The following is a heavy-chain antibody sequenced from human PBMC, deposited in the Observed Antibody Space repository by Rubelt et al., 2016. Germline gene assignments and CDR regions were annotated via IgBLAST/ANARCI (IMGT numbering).Heavy chain of an antibody. D-gene: IGHD6-6*01. CDR1: GYTFSTYG. Sequence: QVRLVQSGAEVKKPGASVKVSCKASGYTFSTYGISWVRQAPGQGLEWMGWISAYNGNTNYAQKPQGRVTMTTDTSTSTAYMELRSLRSDDTAVYYCARVGALAARKIYYFDYWGQGTLVTVSS. J-gene: IGHJ4*02. CDR3: ARVGALAARKIYYFDY. CDR2: ISAYNGNT. V-gene: IGHV1-18*04.